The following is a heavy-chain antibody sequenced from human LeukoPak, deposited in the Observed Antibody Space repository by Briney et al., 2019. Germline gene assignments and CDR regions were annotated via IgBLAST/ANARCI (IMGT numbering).Heavy chain of an antibody. D-gene: IGHD3-10*01. CDR3: ARMTTMVRGDINY. CDR1: GYSISSDYY. CDR2: IYHSGST. V-gene: IGHV4-38-2*01. Sequence: SETLSLTCSVSGYSISSDYYWGWIRLPPGKGLEWIGSIYHSGSTYYNPSLRSRVTISVDTSKNEFSLRLSSVTAADTAVYYCARMTTMVRGDINYWGQGTLVTVSS. J-gene: IGHJ4*02.